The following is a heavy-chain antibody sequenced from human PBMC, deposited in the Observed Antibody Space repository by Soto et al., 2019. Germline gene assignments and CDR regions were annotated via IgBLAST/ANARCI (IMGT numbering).Heavy chain of an antibody. Sequence: QVQLVQSGAEVKKPGASVKVSCKASGYTFTSYGISWVRQAPGQGLEWMGWISAYNGNTNYAQKLQGRVTMTTDTSTSXXYMELRSLXSXXXXXXYCARDRATTVXXXDYWGQGT. CDR1: GYTFTSYG. V-gene: IGHV1-18*04. CDR2: ISAYNGNT. D-gene: IGHD4-17*01. CDR3: ARDRATTVXXXDY. J-gene: IGHJ4*02.